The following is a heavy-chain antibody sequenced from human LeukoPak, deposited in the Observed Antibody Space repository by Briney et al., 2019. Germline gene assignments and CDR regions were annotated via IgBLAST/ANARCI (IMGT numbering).Heavy chain of an antibody. V-gene: IGHV3-72*01. D-gene: IGHD5-24*01. CDR2: NKNKANNYIT. CDR1: GFTLSDHY. Sequence: PGGSLRLSCAASGFTLSDHYMDWVRQAPGKGLEWVGRNKNKANNYITDYAASVKGRFTISRDDSKNSLYLQMNSLRAEDTAVYYCARGGVRDGYRLPNYWGQGTLVTVSS. CDR3: ARGGVRDGYRLPNY. J-gene: IGHJ4*02.